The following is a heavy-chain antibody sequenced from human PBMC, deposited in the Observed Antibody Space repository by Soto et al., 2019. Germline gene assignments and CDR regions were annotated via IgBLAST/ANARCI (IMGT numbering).Heavy chain of an antibody. J-gene: IGHJ6*02. V-gene: IGHV3-30-3*01. CDR1: GFTFSSYA. CDR2: ISYDGSNK. Sequence: QVQLVESGGGVVQPGRSLRLSCAASGFTFSSYAMHWVRQAPDKGLEWVAVISYDGSNKYYADSVKGRFTISRDNSKNTLYLQMNSLRAEDTAVYYCARGISSGWYGEDYYYYGMDVWGQGTTVTVSS. D-gene: IGHD6-19*01. CDR3: ARGISSGWYGEDYYYYGMDV.